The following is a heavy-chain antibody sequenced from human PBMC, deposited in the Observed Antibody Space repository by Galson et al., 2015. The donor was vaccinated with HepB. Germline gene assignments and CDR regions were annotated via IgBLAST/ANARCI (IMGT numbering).Heavy chain of an antibody. D-gene: IGHD3-10*01. CDR1: GYTYTNYG. Sequence: VKVSCKASGYTYTNYGITWVRQAPGQGLEWLGWISAHNVNAKYGQKFQGRVTMTADTSTSTVYMDLRSLRDDDTAIYYCASGKYYDAFDIWGQGTLVTVSS. V-gene: IGHV1-18*04. J-gene: IGHJ3*02. CDR2: ISAHNVNA. CDR3: ASGKYYDAFDI.